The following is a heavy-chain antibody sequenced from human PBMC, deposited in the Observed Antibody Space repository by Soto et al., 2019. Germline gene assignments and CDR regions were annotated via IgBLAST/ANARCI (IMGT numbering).Heavy chain of an antibody. D-gene: IGHD3-10*02. J-gene: IGHJ4*02. CDR2: IYYSGST. Sequence: NPSETLSLTCTVSGGSISSGDYYWSWIRQNPGKGLEWIGYIYYSGSTYYNPSLKSRVSISIDTSKNQFSLKLSSVTAADTAVYYCARPKADNYVDFDYWGQGTLVTVSS. V-gene: IGHV4-31*02. CDR1: GGSISSGDYY. CDR3: ARPKADNYVDFDY.